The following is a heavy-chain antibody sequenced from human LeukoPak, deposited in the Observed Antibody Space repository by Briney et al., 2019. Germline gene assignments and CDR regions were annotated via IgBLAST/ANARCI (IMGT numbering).Heavy chain of an antibody. CDR2: INSDGSST. J-gene: IGHJ4*02. CDR1: GFTFSSYW. Sequence: PGGSLRLSCAASGFTFSSYWMHWVRQAPGKGLVWVSRINSDGSSTSYADSVKGRFTISRDNAKNTLYLQMNSLRAEDTAVYYCARISIVGATHFDYWGQGTLVTVSS. D-gene: IGHD1-26*01. V-gene: IGHV3-74*01. CDR3: ARISIVGATHFDY.